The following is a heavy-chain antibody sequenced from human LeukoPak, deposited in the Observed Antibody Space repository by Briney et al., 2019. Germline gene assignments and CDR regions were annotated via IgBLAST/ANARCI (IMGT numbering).Heavy chain of an antibody. CDR3: VKPYSSGWLSDY. D-gene: IGHD6-19*01. J-gene: IGHJ4*02. Sequence: PGGSLRLSCAASGFTFDDCTMHWVRQAPGMGLEWVSLISQDGGSTSYADSVRGRFTISRDNSRNSLYLQMNSLTTEDTALYYCVKPYSSGWLSDYWGRGTLVTVSS. CDR2: ISQDGGST. V-gene: IGHV3-43*01. CDR1: GFTFDDCT.